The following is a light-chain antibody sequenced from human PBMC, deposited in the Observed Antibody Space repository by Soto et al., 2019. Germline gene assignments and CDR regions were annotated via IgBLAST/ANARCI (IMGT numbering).Light chain of an antibody. CDR2: DAS. CDR1: QSISNNY. Sequence: EIVLTQSPGTLSLSPGERATLSCRASQSISNNYLAWYRQKPGQAPRLLIYDASSRATGIPDRFSGSGSGTAFTLPISRLEPDDFAMYYCQHYCSSPLTFGGGTKVEI. J-gene: IGKJ4*01. V-gene: IGKV3-20*01. CDR3: QHYCSSPLT.